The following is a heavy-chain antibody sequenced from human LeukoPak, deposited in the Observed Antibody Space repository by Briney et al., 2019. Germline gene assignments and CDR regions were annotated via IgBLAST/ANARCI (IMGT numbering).Heavy chain of an antibody. J-gene: IGHJ4*02. Sequence: PSETLSLTCAVSGGSISSSNWWSWVRQPPGKGPEWIGEIYHSGSTNYNPSLKSRVTISVDKSKIQFSLKLSSVTAADTAVYYCASRRSSTSWTGAWGQGTLVTVSS. D-gene: IGHD2-2*01. V-gene: IGHV4-4*02. CDR2: IYHSGST. CDR3: ASRRSSTSWTGA. CDR1: GGSISSSNW.